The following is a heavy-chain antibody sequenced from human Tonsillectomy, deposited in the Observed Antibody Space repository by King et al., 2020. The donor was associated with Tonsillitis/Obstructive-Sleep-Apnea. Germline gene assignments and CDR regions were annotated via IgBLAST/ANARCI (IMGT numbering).Heavy chain of an antibody. J-gene: IGHJ2*01. CDR1: GFTFNIYG. D-gene: IGHD4-11*01. V-gene: IGHV3-33*01. CDR2: IWDDGSNK. Sequence: VQLVESGGGVVQPGRSLRLSCAASGFTFNIYGMHWVRQAPGKGLEWVSFIWDDGSNKYYADSVKGRFTISRDNSKNTLYLQMNGLRAEDTAVYYCARSRGVTTSHWYFDLWGRGTLVTVSS. CDR3: ARSRGVTTSHWYFDL.